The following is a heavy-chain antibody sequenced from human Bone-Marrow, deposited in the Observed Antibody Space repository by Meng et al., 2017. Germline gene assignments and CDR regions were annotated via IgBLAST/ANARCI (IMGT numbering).Heavy chain of an antibody. J-gene: IGHJ4*02. Sequence: LVKPTQTLTLTCTFSGFSLSTSGVGVGWIRQPPGKALEWLALIYWDDDKRYSPSLKSRLTITKDTSKNQVVLTMTNMDPVDTATYYCAHAYYDSSGYYYAGYYFDYWGQGTLVTVSS. V-gene: IGHV2-5*02. CDR1: GFSLSTSGVG. CDR3: AHAYYDSSGYYYAGYYFDY. D-gene: IGHD3-22*01. CDR2: IYWDDDK.